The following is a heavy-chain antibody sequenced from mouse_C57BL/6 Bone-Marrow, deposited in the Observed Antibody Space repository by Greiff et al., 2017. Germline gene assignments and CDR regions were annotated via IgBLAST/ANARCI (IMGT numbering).Heavy chain of an antibody. CDR3: TSYYYGSSFYWYFDV. Sequence: EVQLQESGGGLVQPGGSMKLSCAASGFTFSDSWMDWVRQSPEKGLEWVAEIRNKANNHATYYAEYVKGSLTISRDDSNSSVYLQMHSFSAEDTGIYYCTSYYYGSSFYWYFDVWGTGTTVTVSS. D-gene: IGHD1-1*01. CDR2: IRNKANNHAT. CDR1: GFTFSDSW. V-gene: IGHV6-6*01. J-gene: IGHJ1*03.